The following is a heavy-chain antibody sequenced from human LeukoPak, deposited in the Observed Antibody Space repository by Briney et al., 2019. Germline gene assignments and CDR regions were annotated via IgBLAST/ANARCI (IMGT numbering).Heavy chain of an antibody. CDR1: GFVFSRSA. D-gene: IGHD4-11*01. CDR2: SRSKVYSYAT. Sequence: GGSLRLSCAASGFVFSRSAMHWVRQTSGKGLEWIGRSRSKVYSYATEYAESVKGRFTISRDDSKNTAYLQMNSLKTEDTAVYYCTRRDDYSNYIDYWGQGTLVTVSS. J-gene: IGHJ4*02. CDR3: TRRDDYSNYIDY. V-gene: IGHV3-73*01.